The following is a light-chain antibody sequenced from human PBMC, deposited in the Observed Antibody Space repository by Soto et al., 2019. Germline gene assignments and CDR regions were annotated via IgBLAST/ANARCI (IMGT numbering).Light chain of an antibody. V-gene: IGKV3-15*01. CDR2: KTS. CDR3: QQYADWPLT. J-gene: IGKJ4*01. Sequence: IVMTQSPATVSVSPGESTSLSCRASRTIGTNLGWYQQKPGQAPRLLIAKTSNRATGVPARFSGSGSGTEFTLTITSLQSEDIAVYYWQQYADWPLTFGGGTKVDIK. CDR1: RTIGTN.